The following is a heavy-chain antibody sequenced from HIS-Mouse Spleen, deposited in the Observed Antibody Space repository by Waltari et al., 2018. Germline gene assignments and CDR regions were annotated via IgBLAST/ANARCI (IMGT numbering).Heavy chain of an antibody. CDR1: GGSISSSRYY. V-gene: IGHV4-39*07. D-gene: IGHD6-13*01. CDR2: IYYSGST. J-gene: IGHJ2*01. CDR3: AREIPYSSSWYDWYFDL. Sequence: QLQLQEPGPGLVKPSATLSLTCPVSGGSISSSRYYWGWLRQPPGKGLEWIGSIYYSGSTYYNPSLKSRVTISVDTSKNQFSLKLSSVTAADTAVYYCAREIPYSSSWYDWYFDLWGRGTLVTVSS.